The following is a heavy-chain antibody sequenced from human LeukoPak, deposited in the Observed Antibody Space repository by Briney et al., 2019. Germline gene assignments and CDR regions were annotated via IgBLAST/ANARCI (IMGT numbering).Heavy chain of an antibody. D-gene: IGHD1-26*01. V-gene: IGHV4-59*01. Sequence: PSETLSLTCTVSGGSISSYYWSWIRQPPGKGLEWIGYIYYSGSTNYNPSLKSRVTISVDTSKTQFSLKLSSVTAADTAVYYCARAGSGSKRTFDYWGQGTLVTVSS. CDR1: GGSISSYY. J-gene: IGHJ4*02. CDR3: ARAGSGSKRTFDY. CDR2: IYYSGST.